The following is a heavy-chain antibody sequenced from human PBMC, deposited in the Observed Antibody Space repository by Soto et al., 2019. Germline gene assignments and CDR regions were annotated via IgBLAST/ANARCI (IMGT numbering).Heavy chain of an antibody. D-gene: IGHD5-12*01. J-gene: IGHJ5*02. CDR1: GFTVGDYA. V-gene: IGHV3-49*03. CDR2: ITSKRHGGTT. Sequence: EVQLVESGGCLVQPGRSLRLSCTGAGFTVGDYAMSWFRQAPGKGLDGVGFITSKRHGGTTEYAASVKGRFTIARDDSKSMAYLQMNSLKTEDTAVYFWRRLPPSKYSNSPFDPWGQGTLVIVSS. CDR3: RRLPPSKYSNSPFDP.